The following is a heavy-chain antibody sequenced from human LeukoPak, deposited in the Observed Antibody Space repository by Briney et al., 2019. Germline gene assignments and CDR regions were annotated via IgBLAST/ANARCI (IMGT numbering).Heavy chain of an antibody. CDR1: GYSFTSYG. Sequence: GESLKISCKGSGYSFTSYGIAWVRQMPGKGLEWMGLIYPGDSDTRYSPSFQGQVTISADKSTSTAYLQWSSLKASDTALYYCTNGANGHSFDYWGQGTPVTVSS. CDR3: TNGANGHSFDY. CDR2: IYPGDSDT. V-gene: IGHV5-51*01. D-gene: IGHD7-27*01. J-gene: IGHJ4*02.